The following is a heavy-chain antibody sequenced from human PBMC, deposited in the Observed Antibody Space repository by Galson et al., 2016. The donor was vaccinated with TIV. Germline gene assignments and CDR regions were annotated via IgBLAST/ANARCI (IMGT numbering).Heavy chain of an antibody. CDR1: GFAFSTYA. V-gene: IGHV3-23*01. Sequence: SLRLSCAASGFAFSTYAMNWVRQPPGKGLEWVSTIGPGNDVHYADSVNGRFTISRDNSKSTLFLQMNSLRAEDTAVCYCAKYVITIPVAGFDYWGQGALVTVSS. D-gene: IGHD6-13*01. CDR3: AKYVITIPVAGFDY. CDR2: IGPGNDV. J-gene: IGHJ4*02.